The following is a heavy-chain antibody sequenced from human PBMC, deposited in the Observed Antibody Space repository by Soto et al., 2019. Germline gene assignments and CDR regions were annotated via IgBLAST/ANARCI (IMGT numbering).Heavy chain of an antibody. D-gene: IGHD3-3*01. CDR3: SRQASDFWSGKPQYYMDV. V-gene: IGHV3-73*01. CDR2: IRSKPNNYAT. J-gene: IGHJ6*03. CDR1: GFTFSGSA. Sequence: VQLVESGGGLVQPGGSLKLSCAASGFTFSGSAMHWVRQASGKGLEWVGRIRSKPNNYATAYGASVKGRFTISRDESKNTAYLQMNSLNTEDTAVYYCSRQASDFWSGKPQYYMDVWGKGTTVTVSS.